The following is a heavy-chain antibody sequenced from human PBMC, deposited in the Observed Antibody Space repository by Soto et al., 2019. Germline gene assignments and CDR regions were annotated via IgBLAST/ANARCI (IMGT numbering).Heavy chain of an antibody. Sequence: ASVKVSCKASGYTFTSYDINWVRQATGQGLEWMGWMNPNSGNTGYAQKFQGRVTMTRNTSISTAYMELSSLRSEDTAVYYCAPYCSGGSGPGDAFDIWGQGTMVTVSS. CDR1: GYTFTSYD. V-gene: IGHV1-8*01. D-gene: IGHD2-15*01. CDR2: MNPNSGNT. CDR3: APYCSGGSGPGDAFDI. J-gene: IGHJ3*02.